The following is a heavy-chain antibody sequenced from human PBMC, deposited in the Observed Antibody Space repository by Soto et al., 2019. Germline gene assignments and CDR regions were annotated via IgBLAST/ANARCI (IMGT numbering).Heavy chain of an antibody. D-gene: IGHD2-2*01. Sequence: WGSLRISCAPCGFNFSSYAMHWVRQAPGKGLEWVAVISYDGSNKYYADSVKGRFTISRDNSKNTLYLQMNSLRAEDTALYYCASADTSYYYYYGMDVWGQGTTVTGSS. CDR3: ASADTSYYYYYGMDV. CDR2: ISYDGSNK. V-gene: IGHV3-30-3*01. J-gene: IGHJ6*01. CDR1: GFNFSSYA.